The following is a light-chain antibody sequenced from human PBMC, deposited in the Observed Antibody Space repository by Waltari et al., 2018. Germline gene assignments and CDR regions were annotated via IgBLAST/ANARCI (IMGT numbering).Light chain of an antibody. J-gene: IGKJ5*01. V-gene: IGKV1-5*01. CDR2: DAS. Sequence: DIQMTQSPSTVSASLGDRVTITCRASRHLNTFLSWYQQKPGAVPNLLIYDASTLERGVPSRFSGSGSGTHFTLTISGLQPDDFATYYCQQYYDYPINFGQGTRL. CDR1: RHLNTF. CDR3: QQYYDYPIN.